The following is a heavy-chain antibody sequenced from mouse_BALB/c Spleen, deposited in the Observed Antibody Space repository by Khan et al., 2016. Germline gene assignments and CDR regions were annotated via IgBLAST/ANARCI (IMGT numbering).Heavy chain of an antibody. D-gene: IGHD1-1*02. J-gene: IGHJ4*01. Sequence: VQLVESGPGLVAPSQSLSITCTVSGFSLSRYSVHWVRQPPGKGLEWLGMIWGDGITDYNSTLKSRLIISKDNSKSQVFLKMNSLQTDATAMYFSARGDYYADSSARAEWGPGTSVTVTS. CDR1: GFSLSRYS. CDR3: ARGDYYADSSARAE. CDR2: IWGDGIT. V-gene: IGHV2-6-4*01.